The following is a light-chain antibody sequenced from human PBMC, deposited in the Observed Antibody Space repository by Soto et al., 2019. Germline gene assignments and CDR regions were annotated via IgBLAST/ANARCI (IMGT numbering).Light chain of an antibody. CDR2: GAS. CDR1: ESVSSRY. CDR3: QQYGSLPLFT. Sequence: ESVLTQSPGTLSLSQGERATLSCRASESVSSRYLAWYQQKPGQAPRLLIYGASSRATGIPDRFSGSGSGTDFTLTISRLEPEDSAVYYCQQYGSLPLFTFGPGTKVDIK. V-gene: IGKV3-20*01. J-gene: IGKJ3*01.